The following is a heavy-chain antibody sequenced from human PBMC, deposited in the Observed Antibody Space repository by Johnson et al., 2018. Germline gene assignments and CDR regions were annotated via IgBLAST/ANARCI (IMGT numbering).Heavy chain of an antibody. CDR2: IWYDGSNE. J-gene: IGHJ6*02. Sequence: QVQLQESGGGVVQPGRSLSLSCEASGFSFRSYGMHWVRQAPGKGLEWVAVIWYDGSNEYYADSVKGRFTISRDNSKNTLYLQMNSLRAEDTAVYYCASDDGYCSSTSCYKPRYGMDVWGQGTTVTVSS. CDR1: GFSFRSYG. V-gene: IGHV3-33*08. D-gene: IGHD2-2*02. CDR3: ASDDGYCSSTSCYKPRYGMDV.